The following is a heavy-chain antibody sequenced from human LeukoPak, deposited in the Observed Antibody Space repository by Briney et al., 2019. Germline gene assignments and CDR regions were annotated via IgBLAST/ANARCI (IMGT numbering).Heavy chain of an antibody. Sequence: GGSLRLSCAASGFTFSSYAMNWVRQAPGKGLEWVSYISSSSRSIYYADSVKGRFTISRDNAKNSLYLQMNSLRAEDTAVYYCARDPYYYDSSGYYGEGFDYWGQGTLVTVSS. CDR3: ARDPYYYDSSGYYGEGFDY. V-gene: IGHV3-48*01. J-gene: IGHJ4*02. CDR2: ISSSSRSI. CDR1: GFTFSSYA. D-gene: IGHD3-22*01.